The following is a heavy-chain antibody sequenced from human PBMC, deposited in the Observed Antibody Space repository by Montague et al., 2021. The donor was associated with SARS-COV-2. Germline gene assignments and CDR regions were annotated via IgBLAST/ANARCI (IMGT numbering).Heavy chain of an antibody. CDR2: ISYDGSYK. CDR3: AKQTGAQTSYYYYGMDV. D-gene: IGHD1-14*01. J-gene: IGHJ6*02. Sequence: SLRLSCAASGFTFSSYSMHWVRQSPGKGLEWVALISYDGSYKYYADSVKGRFTISRDNSKNTLYLQMNSLGGEDTAVYYCAKQTGAQTSYYYYGMDVWGQGTTVTVSS. CDR1: GFTFSSYS. V-gene: IGHV3-30*18.